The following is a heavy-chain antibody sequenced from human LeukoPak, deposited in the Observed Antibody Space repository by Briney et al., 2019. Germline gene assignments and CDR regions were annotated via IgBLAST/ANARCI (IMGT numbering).Heavy chain of an antibody. CDR2: ISGSGGST. Sequence: ETLSLTCAVYGGSFSGYYWSWVRQAPGKGLEWVSAISGSGGSTYYADSVKGRFTISRDNSKNTLYLQMNSLRAEDTAVYYCAKPTTTRQPWGQGTLVTVSS. CDR3: AKPTTTRQP. CDR1: GGSFSGYY. D-gene: IGHD4-17*01. V-gene: IGHV3-23*01. J-gene: IGHJ4*02.